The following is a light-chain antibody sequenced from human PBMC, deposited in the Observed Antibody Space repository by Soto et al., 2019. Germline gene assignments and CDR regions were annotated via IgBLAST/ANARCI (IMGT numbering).Light chain of an antibody. CDR1: SSDVGGYNY. Sequence: QSALTQPASVSGSPGQSITISFTGTSSDVGGYNYVSWYQQHPGKAPKLMIYKVSKRPSGVPDRFSGSKSGNTASLTVSGLQAEDEADYYCNSYAGSNNWVFGGGTKLTVL. CDR2: KVS. J-gene: IGLJ3*02. CDR3: NSYAGSNNWV. V-gene: IGLV2-8*01.